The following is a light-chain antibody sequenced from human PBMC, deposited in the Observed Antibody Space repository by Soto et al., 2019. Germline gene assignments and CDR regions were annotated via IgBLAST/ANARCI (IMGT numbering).Light chain of an antibody. Sequence: QSALTQPPSASGSPGQSVTISCTGTSSDVGGYNSVSWYQHHPGKAPKLMIYEVSKRPSGVPDRFSGSKSANTASLTVSGLLAEDEADYCCSSYAGSNNYVFGTGTKLTVL. CDR1: SSDVGGYNS. CDR2: EVS. CDR3: SSYAGSNNYV. V-gene: IGLV2-8*01. J-gene: IGLJ1*01.